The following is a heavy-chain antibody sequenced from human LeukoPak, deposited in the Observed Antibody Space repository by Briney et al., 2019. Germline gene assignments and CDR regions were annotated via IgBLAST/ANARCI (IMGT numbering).Heavy chain of an antibody. CDR1: GGSISSYY. CDR3: ARENSGSYREFDY. Sequence: SETLSLTCTVSGGSISSYYWTWIRQPAGKGLEWIGRIYPSGSTNYDPSLKSRVTMSVDTSKNQFSLKLSSVTAADTAVYYCARENSGSYREFDYWGQGTLVTVSS. V-gene: IGHV4-4*07. CDR2: IYPSGST. J-gene: IGHJ4*02. D-gene: IGHD1-26*01.